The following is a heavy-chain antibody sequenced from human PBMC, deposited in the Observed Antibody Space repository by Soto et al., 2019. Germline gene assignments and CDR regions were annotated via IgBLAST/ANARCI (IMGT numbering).Heavy chain of an antibody. J-gene: IGHJ4*02. CDR3: VRQGNSSGFRRPVRQFDY. V-gene: IGHV4-39*01. CDR2: IYYSGNS. D-gene: IGHD3-22*01. CDR1: GGSIISSGYY. Sequence: SETLSLTCTVSGGSIISSGYYWGLIRQAPGKGLEWIGSIYYSGNSYYNPSLKSRITISVDTPRNQFSLKLSSVTAADTAVYYCVRQGNSSGFRRPVRQFDYWGQGTLVTV.